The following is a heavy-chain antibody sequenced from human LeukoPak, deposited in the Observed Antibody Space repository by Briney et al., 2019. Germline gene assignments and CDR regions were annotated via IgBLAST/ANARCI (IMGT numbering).Heavy chain of an antibody. V-gene: IGHV4-34*01. Sequence: SETLSLTCAVYGGSFSGYYWTWIRQPPGKGLEWIGEINHSGSTNYNPSLKSRVTVSVDTSKNQFSLRLTSVTAADTAVYYCARARGAEAIDSWGQGTLVTVSS. CDR3: ARARGAEAIDS. CDR1: GGSFSGYY. CDR2: INHSGST. J-gene: IGHJ4*02. D-gene: IGHD6-25*01.